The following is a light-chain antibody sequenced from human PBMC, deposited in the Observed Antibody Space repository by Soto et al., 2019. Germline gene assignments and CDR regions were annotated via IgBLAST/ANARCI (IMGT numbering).Light chain of an antibody. Sequence: DIQMTQSPTSLSASVGDRVTITCRASQDIRNCVAWYQQNPGKAPKLLIYAASTLQSGVPSRFSGSGSGTDFTLTINSLQPEDVATYSCQKYSSVPVFGPGTKVEIK. CDR1: QDIRNC. CDR3: QKYSSVPV. J-gene: IGKJ3*01. V-gene: IGKV1-27*01. CDR2: AAS.